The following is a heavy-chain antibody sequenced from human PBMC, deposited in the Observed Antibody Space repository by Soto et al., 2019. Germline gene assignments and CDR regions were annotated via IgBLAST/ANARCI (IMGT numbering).Heavy chain of an antibody. CDR1: GYTFTTYW. D-gene: IGHD2-2*01. V-gene: IGHV5-51*01. J-gene: IGHJ5*02. CDR3: ARLSGCSITRCYAGDWFDP. CDR2: IYPRDSDT. Sequence: GESLKISCQGSGYTFTTYWIGWVRQMPGKGLEWMGIIYPRDSDTRYSPSFQGQVTISVDKSINTAYLQWSTLKASDTAMYYCARLSGCSITRCYAGDWFDPWGQGTLVTVSS.